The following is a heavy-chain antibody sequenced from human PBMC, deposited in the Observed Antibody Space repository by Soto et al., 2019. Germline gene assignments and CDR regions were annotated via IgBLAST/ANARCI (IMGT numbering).Heavy chain of an antibody. CDR2: ISGSGGST. J-gene: IGHJ4*02. D-gene: IGHD3-3*01. V-gene: IGHV3-23*01. Sequence: EVQLLESGGGLVQPGGSLRLSCAASGFTFSSYAVSWVRQAPGKGLEWVSSISGSGGSTDYAVSVKGRFTISRDNSKNTVYLKMNSLRAEDTAVYYCAKEDLERDYFDYWGQGTLVTVSS. CDR3: AKEDLERDYFDY. CDR1: GFTFSSYA.